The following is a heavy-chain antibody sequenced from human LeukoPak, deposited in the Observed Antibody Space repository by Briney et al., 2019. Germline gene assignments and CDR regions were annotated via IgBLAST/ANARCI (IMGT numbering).Heavy chain of an antibody. J-gene: IGHJ4*02. CDR2: ISSDESIT. CDR3: ANLLRWEPY. D-gene: IGHD4-23*01. V-gene: IGHV3-74*01. Sequence: GGSLRLSCAASGFTFSDYWMNWVRQVPGKGLVWVSRISSDESITTYADSVKGRFTISRDNSKNTLYLQMNSLRAEDTAVYYCANLLRWEPYWGQGTLVTVSS. CDR1: GFTFSDYW.